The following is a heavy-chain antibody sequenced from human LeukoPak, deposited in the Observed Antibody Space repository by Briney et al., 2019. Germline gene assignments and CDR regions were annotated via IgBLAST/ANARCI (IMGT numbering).Heavy chain of an antibody. CDR1: GFTFRSYA. CDR3: AKDSTVVGATAFDY. Sequence: PGGSLRLSCAASGFTFRSYAMSWVRQAPGKGLEWVSGISGSGGSTYYADSVKGRFTISRDNSKKTLYLQMNSLRAEDTALYYCAKDSTVVGATAFDYWGQGTLVTVSS. CDR2: ISGSGGST. D-gene: IGHD1-26*01. J-gene: IGHJ4*02. V-gene: IGHV3-23*01.